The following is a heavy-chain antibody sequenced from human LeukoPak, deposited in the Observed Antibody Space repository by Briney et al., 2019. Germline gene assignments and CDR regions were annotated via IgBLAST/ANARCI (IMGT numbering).Heavy chain of an antibody. V-gene: IGHV3-21*01. CDR1: GFTFGSYS. D-gene: IGHD3-22*01. CDR3: ARGLYDSSGYYYLFDY. Sequence: PGGSLRLSCAASGFTFGSYSMNWVRQAPGKGLEWVSSISSSSSYIYYADSVKGRFTISRDNAKNSLYLQMNSLRAEDTAVYYCARGLYDSSGYYYLFDYWGQGTLVTVSS. CDR2: ISSSSSYI. J-gene: IGHJ4*02.